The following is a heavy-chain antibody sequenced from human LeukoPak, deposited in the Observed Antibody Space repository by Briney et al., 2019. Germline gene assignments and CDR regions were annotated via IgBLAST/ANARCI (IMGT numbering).Heavy chain of an antibody. CDR3: AKDRGTAMDY. D-gene: IGHD5-18*01. CDR1: GFTFSSLW. J-gene: IGHJ4*02. Sequence: GGSLRLSCAASGFTFSSLWMSWVRQAPGKGLEWVAIIKTDEGEKYYVDSVKGRFTISRDNSKNTLYLQMNSLRAEDTAVYYCAKDRGTAMDYWGQGTLVTVSS. V-gene: IGHV3-7*01. CDR2: IKTDEGEK.